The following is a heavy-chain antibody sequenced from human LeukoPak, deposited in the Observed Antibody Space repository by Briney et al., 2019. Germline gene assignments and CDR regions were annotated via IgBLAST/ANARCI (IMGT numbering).Heavy chain of an antibody. V-gene: IGHV3-23*01. CDR2: ISGSGGST. Sequence: PGGSLRLSCAASGFTFSSYAMSWVRQAPGKGLECVSAISGSGGSTYYADSVEGRFTLSRDNSKSTLYLQMNSLRAEDTAVYYCAKLFYTASVYYYYGMDVWGQGTTVTVSS. J-gene: IGHJ6*02. CDR1: GFTFSSYA. D-gene: IGHD3-16*01. CDR3: AKLFYTASVYYYYGMDV.